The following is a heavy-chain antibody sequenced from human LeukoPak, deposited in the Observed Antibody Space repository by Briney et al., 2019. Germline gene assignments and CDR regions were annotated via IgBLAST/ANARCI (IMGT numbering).Heavy chain of an antibody. Sequence: SETLSLTCTVSGGSISSYYWSWVRQPPGKGLEWIGHIYYSGSPNYDPFLKSRVSISADTSQNQFSLKLSSVTAADTAVYYCARAYGSGTYGPYYYGMDVWGQGTTVTVSS. J-gene: IGHJ6*02. CDR1: GGSISSYY. D-gene: IGHD3-10*01. V-gene: IGHV4-59*01. CDR2: IYYSGSP. CDR3: ARAYGSGTYGPYYYGMDV.